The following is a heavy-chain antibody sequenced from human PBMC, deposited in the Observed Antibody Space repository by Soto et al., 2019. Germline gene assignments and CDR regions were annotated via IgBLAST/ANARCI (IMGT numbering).Heavy chain of an antibody. CDR2: INPNGGST. V-gene: IGHV1-46*01. Sequence: QVQLVQSGAEVKRPGASVKVSCKASGYTFTTYYMHWVRQAPGQGLEWLGIINPNGGSTTYAQKFQGRVTRTRDTSTSTVYWELSSLRSEDTAVYYCARAGYCSGGTCFHGNCDYWGQGTLVTVSA. CDR3: ARAGYCSGGTCFHGNCDY. J-gene: IGHJ4*02. D-gene: IGHD2-15*01. CDR1: GYTFTTYY.